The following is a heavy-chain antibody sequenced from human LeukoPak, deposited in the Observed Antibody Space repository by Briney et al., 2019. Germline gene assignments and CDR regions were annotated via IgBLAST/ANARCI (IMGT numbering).Heavy chain of an antibody. V-gene: IGHV4-34*01. CDR1: GGSFSGYY. CDR3: ASRRIAAAGTGLP. D-gene: IGHD6-13*01. J-gene: IGHJ5*02. CDR2: INHSGST. Sequence: SETLSLTCAVYGGSFSGYYWSWIRQPPGKGLEWIGEINHSGSTNYNPSLKSRVTISVDTSKNQFSRSLNSVTAEDTAVYYSASRRIAAAGTGLPWGQGKLVTVSS.